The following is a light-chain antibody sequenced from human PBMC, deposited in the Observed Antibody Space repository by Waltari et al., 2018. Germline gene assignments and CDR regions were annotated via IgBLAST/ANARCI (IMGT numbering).Light chain of an antibody. Sequence: DIQMTQSPSSLSASVGDRVIITCRASQSISSYLNWYQQKPGKAPKLLIYAASSLQSGVPSRFSGSGSGTDFTLTISSLQLEDFATYYCQQSNSISVTFGQGTKLEIK. CDR3: QQSNSISVT. CDR2: AAS. CDR1: QSISSY. J-gene: IGKJ2*01. V-gene: IGKV1-39*01.